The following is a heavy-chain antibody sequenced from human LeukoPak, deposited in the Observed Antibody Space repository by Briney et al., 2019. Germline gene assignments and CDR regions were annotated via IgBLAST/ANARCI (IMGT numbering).Heavy chain of an antibody. D-gene: IGHD2-2*01. J-gene: IGHJ6*02. Sequence: PSGTLSLTCAVSGGSISSSNWGSWVRQPPGKGLEWIGEIYHSGSTNYNPSLKSRVTISVDKSKNQFSLKLSSVTAADTAVYYCARVVVPAARNYYYGMDVWGQGTTVTVSS. V-gene: IGHV4-4*02. CDR2: IYHSGST. CDR1: GGSISSSNW. CDR3: ARVVVPAARNYYYGMDV.